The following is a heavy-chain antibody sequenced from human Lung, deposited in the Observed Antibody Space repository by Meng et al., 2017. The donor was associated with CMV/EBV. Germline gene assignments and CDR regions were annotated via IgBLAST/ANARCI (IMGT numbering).Heavy chain of an antibody. V-gene: IGHV3-23*01. Sequence: GGSXRLXCAASGFTFSDYPMSWVRQAPGKGLEWVSSLSSGGSSTYYTDSVKGRFTISRDNSKNTVHLQMNSLRVEDTAVYYCAKGRAVGATTPFDYWGQGKXVTVSS. J-gene: IGHJ4*02. CDR3: AKGRAVGATTPFDY. CDR2: LSSGGSST. CDR1: GFTFSDYP. D-gene: IGHD1-26*01.